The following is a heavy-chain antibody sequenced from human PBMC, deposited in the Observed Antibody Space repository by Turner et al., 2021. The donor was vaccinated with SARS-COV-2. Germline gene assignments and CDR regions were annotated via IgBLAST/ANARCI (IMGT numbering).Heavy chain of an antibody. Sequence: EVQLVASGGGLVQPGGSLRLSCAASGLTVSSNYMSWVRQAPGKGLEWVSVIYSGGSTYYADSVKGRFTISRDNSKNTLYLQINSLRAEDTAVYYCAREAAAGNFHGWFDPWGQGTLVTVSS. J-gene: IGHJ5*02. D-gene: IGHD6-13*01. CDR2: IYSGGST. CDR3: AREAAAGNFHGWFDP. CDR1: GLTVSSNY. V-gene: IGHV3-66*01.